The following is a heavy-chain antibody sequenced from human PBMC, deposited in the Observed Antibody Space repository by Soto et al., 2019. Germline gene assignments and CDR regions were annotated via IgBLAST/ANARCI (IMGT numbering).Heavy chain of an antibody. J-gene: IGHJ4*02. Sequence: QVQLQESGPGLVKPSETLSLTCTVSGGSIGNYYWSWIRQPPGKGLEWIGYIYYSGSTSYNPSLKSRVTISLDTSKTQFSLTLSSVTSADTAVYYCARDSGFRRDGYNLFDYWGQGILVTVSS. D-gene: IGHD5-12*01. CDR1: GGSIGNYY. CDR3: ARDSGFRRDGYNLFDY. V-gene: IGHV4-59*01. CDR2: IYYSGST.